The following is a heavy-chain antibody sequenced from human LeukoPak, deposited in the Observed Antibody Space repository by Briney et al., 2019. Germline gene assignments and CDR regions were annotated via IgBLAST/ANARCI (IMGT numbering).Heavy chain of an antibody. Sequence: ASETLSLTCTVSGGSISSSSYYWGWIRQPPGKGLEWIGSIYYSGSTYYNPSLKSRVTISVDTSKNQFSLKLSSVTAADTAVYYCARDLDPIAVAANWFDPWGQGTLVTVSS. J-gene: IGHJ5*02. CDR3: ARDLDPIAVAANWFDP. V-gene: IGHV4-39*02. D-gene: IGHD6-19*01. CDR2: IYYSGST. CDR1: GGSISSSSYY.